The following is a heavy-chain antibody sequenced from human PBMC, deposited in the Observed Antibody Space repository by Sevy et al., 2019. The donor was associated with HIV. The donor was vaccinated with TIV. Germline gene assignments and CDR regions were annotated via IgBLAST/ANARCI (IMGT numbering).Heavy chain of an antibody. V-gene: IGHV4-39*07. Sequence: SETLSLSCTVSVSSGPISTSNSYWGWIRQPPGKGLEWIGSVHYRGSTNYNPSLKSRVTISVDTSENQFSLKLSSVTAADTAVYYCARVGFNWNDVDYWGQGTLVTVSS. D-gene: IGHD1-20*01. CDR3: ARVGFNWNDVDY. CDR1: VSSGPISTSNSY. CDR2: VHYRGST. J-gene: IGHJ4*02.